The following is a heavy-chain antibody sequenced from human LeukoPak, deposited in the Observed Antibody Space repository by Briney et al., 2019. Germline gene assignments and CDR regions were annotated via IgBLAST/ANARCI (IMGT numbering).Heavy chain of an antibody. V-gene: IGHV3-30*03. CDR1: GFSFSNHG. Sequence: PGTSLRLSCVASGFSFSNHGMHWVRQAPSKGLEWVSVVARDGGAKFYADSVKGRFTLSRDNSKNMFFLQMNFLTVEDTAIYYCAREATWGQWYFDHWGQGTPVNVSS. D-gene: IGHD6-19*01. J-gene: IGHJ4*02. CDR3: AREATWGQWYFDH. CDR2: VARDGGAK.